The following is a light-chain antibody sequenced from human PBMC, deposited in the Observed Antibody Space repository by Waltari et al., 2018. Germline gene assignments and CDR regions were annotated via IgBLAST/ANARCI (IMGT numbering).Light chain of an antibody. Sequence: QSALTQPAPVSGSPGQSITIPCTGTSSDVGSYNLVSWYQQHPGKAPKLMIYEGSKRPSGVSNRLSGSKSGNTASLTISGLQAEDEADYYCCSYAGSSTVVFGGGTKLTVL. V-gene: IGLV2-23*01. CDR3: CSYAGSSTVV. CDR2: EGS. CDR1: SSDVGSYNL. J-gene: IGLJ2*01.